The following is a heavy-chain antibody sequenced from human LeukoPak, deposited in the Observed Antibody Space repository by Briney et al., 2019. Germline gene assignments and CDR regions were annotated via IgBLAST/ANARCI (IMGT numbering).Heavy chain of an antibody. V-gene: IGHV4-59*01. CDR3: ASAAAYYDILTGYYRHAFDI. CDR1: GGSISSYY. CDR2: IYYSGST. D-gene: IGHD3-9*01. J-gene: IGHJ3*02. Sequence: SETLSLTCTVSGGSISSYYWSWIRQPPGKGLEWIGYIYYSGSTNYNPSLKSRVTISVDTSKNQFSLKLSSVTAADTAVYYCASAAAYYDILTGYYRHAFDIWGQGTMVTVSS.